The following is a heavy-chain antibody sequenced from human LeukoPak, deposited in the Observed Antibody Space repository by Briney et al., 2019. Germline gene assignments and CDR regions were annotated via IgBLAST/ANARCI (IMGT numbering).Heavy chain of an antibody. CDR3: ARARGKVVVAAIDY. Sequence: GGSLRLSCAASGFTFSSYAMHWVRQAPGKGLEWVAVISYDGSNKYYADSVKGRFTISRDNSKNTLYLQMNSLRAEDTAVYYCARARGKVVVAAIDYWGQGTLVTVSS. J-gene: IGHJ4*02. V-gene: IGHV3-30-3*01. D-gene: IGHD2-15*01. CDR1: GFTFSSYA. CDR2: ISYDGSNK.